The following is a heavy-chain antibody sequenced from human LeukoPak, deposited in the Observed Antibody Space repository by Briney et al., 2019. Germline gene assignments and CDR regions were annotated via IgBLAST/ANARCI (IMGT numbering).Heavy chain of an antibody. J-gene: IGHJ5*02. CDR1: GGSFSGYY. CDR2: INHSGST. D-gene: IGHD6-13*01. Sequence: SETLSLTCAVYGGSFSGYYWSWIRQPPGKGLEWIGEINHSGSTNYNPSLKSRVTISVDTSKNQFSLKLSSVTATDTAVYYCARSPGIAAAGTGFWFDPWGQGTLVTVSS. V-gene: IGHV4-34*01. CDR3: ARSPGIAAAGTGFWFDP.